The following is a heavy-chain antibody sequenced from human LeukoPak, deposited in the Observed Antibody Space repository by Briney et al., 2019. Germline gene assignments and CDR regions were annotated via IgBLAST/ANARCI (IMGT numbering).Heavy chain of an antibody. Sequence: SETLSLTCTVSGGSISSGDYYWSWIRQPPGRGLEWIGYIYYSGSTYYNPSLKSRVTTSVDTSKNQFSLKLSSVTAADTPVYYCARDRAPNFHDYGDYYYYYGMDVWGQGTTVTVSS. CDR2: IYYSGST. D-gene: IGHD4-17*01. CDR3: ARDRAPNFHDYGDYYYYYGMDV. CDR1: GGSISSGDYY. V-gene: IGHV4-30-4*01. J-gene: IGHJ6*02.